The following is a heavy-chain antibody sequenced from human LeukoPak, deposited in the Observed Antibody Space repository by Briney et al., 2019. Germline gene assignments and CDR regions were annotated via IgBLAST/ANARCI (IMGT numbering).Heavy chain of an antibody. J-gene: IGHJ4*02. CDR1: GFIFGDYA. V-gene: IGHV3-49*04. D-gene: IGHD6-13*01. CDR3: ARDSLDSSWNNFDS. Sequence: GGSLRLSCTAYGFIFGDYAMSWVRQAPGKGLEWVGFIRSKVYGGTTEYAASVKGRFTISRDDSKSIAYLQMNRLKTEDTAVYYCARDSLDSSWNNFDSWGQGALVTVSS. CDR2: IRSKVYGGTT.